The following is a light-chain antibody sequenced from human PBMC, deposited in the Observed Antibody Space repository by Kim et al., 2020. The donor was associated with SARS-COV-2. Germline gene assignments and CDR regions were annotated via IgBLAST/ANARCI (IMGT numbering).Light chain of an antibody. J-gene: IGKJ4*01. CDR3: LQHKSYPLT. CDR2: AAS. Sequence: AAVGDSVTLTCRASQGISSYLAWFQQKPGKVPKSLIYAASNLQSGVPSRFSGSGSGTEFTLTISSLQPEDFATYYCLQHKSYPLTFGGGTKVDIK. CDR1: QGISSY. V-gene: IGKV1-17*03.